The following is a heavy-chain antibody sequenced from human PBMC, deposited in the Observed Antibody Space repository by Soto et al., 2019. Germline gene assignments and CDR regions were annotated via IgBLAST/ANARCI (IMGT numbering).Heavy chain of an antibody. CDR2: VSAYSGHT. J-gene: IGHJ4*02. D-gene: IGHD4-17*01. V-gene: IGHV1-18*04. CDR1: GYAFGGYA. Sequence: QVQLVQSGAEVKKPGASVKVSCKASGYAFGGYAISWVRQAPGQGLEWMGWVSAYSGHTDYAQNLQGRVSMTTETSTSTAYMELGSLTSDDPAVYYCARPSGSYGDYAWSLAYWGQGTLVTVSS. CDR3: ARPSGSYGDYAWSLAY.